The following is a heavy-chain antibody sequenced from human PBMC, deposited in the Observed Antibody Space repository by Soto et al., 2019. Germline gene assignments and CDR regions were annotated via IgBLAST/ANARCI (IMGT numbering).Heavy chain of an antibody. J-gene: IGHJ3*02. CDR1: GFTFSTYS. V-gene: IGHV3-48*04. D-gene: IGHD2-21*01. CDR3: ARYLIIPRAFDI. Sequence: EGQLVESGGGLAQPGGSLRLSCAVSGFTFSTYSMTWVRQAPGKGLEWVSYISSSSSVIYYADSVKGRITVSRDNAKNSLYLQMHSLRAEDTAVYYCARYLIIPRAFDIWGQGTTVTVSS. CDR2: ISSSSSVI.